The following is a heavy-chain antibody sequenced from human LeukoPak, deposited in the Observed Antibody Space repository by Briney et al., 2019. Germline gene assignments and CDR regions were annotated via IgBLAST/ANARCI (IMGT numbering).Heavy chain of an antibody. D-gene: IGHD6-13*01. CDR1: GCSFSGYY. V-gene: IGHV4-34*01. Sequence: SETLPLTCAVYGCSFSGYYWSWIRQPPGKGLEWIAEINHSGSTNYNPSLKSRLTISVDASKNQFSLKLSSVTAEDTAVYYCARGRTIGYSSSWYGRGVFDIWGQGTMVTVSS. CDR2: INHSGST. CDR3: ARGRTIGYSSSWYGRGVFDI. J-gene: IGHJ3*02.